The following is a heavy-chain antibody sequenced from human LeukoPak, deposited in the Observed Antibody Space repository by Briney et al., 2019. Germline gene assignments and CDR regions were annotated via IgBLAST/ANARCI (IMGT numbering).Heavy chain of an antibody. J-gene: IGHJ1*01. CDR3: ARDAIAVAGFAEYFQH. D-gene: IGHD6-19*01. CDR2: IKQDGSEK. V-gene: IGHV3-7*01. Sequence: GGSLRLSCAASGFTFSSYWMSWVRQAPGKGLEWVANIKQDGSEKYYVDSVKGRFTISRDNAKNSLYLQMNSLRAEDTAVYYCARDAIAVAGFAEYFQHWGQGTLVTVSS. CDR1: GFTFSSYW.